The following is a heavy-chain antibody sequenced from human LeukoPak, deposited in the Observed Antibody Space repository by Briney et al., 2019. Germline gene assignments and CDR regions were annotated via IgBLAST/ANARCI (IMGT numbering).Heavy chain of an antibody. CDR1: GGSISSGDYY. J-gene: IGHJ4*02. CDR2: IYYSGST. D-gene: IGHD3-10*01. Sequence: SQTLSLTCTVSGGSISSGDYYWSWIRQPPGKGLEWIGYIYYSGSTYYNPSLKSRVTISVDTSKNQFSLKLSSVAAADTAVYYCARGTPGSRVTFDYWGQGTLVTVSS. CDR3: ARGTPGSRVTFDY. V-gene: IGHV4-30-4*08.